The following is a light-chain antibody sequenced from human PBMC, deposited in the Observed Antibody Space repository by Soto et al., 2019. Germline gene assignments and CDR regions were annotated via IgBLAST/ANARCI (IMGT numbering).Light chain of an antibody. J-gene: IGLJ3*02. CDR3: SSYAGDINFDV. V-gene: IGLV2-8*01. CDR1: SSDIGLYNY. Sequence: QSALTQPPSASGSPGQSVTISCAGTSSDIGLYNYVSWYKHHPGKAPRLIIYEVSKRPSGVPDRFSGSKSGNTASLTVSGLQAEDEADYCCSSYAGDINFDVFGGGTQLTV. CDR2: EVS.